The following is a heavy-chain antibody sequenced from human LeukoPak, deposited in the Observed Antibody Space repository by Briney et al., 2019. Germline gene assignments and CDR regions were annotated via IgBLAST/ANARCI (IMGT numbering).Heavy chain of an antibody. CDR2: IGGDSGGI. Sequence: GGWLRLSCAASGFTFSNYAIIWVRRAPGTGLEGVAGIGGDSGGIQYADSVEGRFTISRDNSKNVLYLHMSSLRDNDTAVYYCAKYRTTSAPPRNFNYWGQGTLVTVSS. CDR1: GFTFSNYA. J-gene: IGHJ4*02. D-gene: IGHD1-14*01. CDR3: AKYRTTSAPPRNFNY. V-gene: IGHV3-23*01.